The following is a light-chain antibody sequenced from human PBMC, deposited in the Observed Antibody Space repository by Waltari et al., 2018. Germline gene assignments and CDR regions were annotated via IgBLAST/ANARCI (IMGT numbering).Light chain of an antibody. J-gene: IGKJ3*01. CDR1: QSVGSY. Sequence: EIVLTQSPATLSLSPGERATLSCRTSQSVGSYLAWYQQKPGQAPRLLIYDASNKATGIPARVSGSGSGTDFTLTISSLEPEDFAVYYCQQRINWPLTFGPGTKVDVK. CDR2: DAS. V-gene: IGKV3-11*01. CDR3: QQRINWPLT.